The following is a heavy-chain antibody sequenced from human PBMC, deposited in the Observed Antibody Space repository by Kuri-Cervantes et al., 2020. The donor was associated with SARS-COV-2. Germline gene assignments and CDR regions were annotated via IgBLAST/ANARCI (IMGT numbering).Heavy chain of an antibody. V-gene: IGHV3-13*01. CDR2: IGTAGDT. J-gene: IGHJ5*02. CDR1: GFTFCSYA. CDR3: ARGDLGDCSGGSCYNWFDP. Sequence: GEYLKIPCPASGFTFCSYAMHWVRQATGKGLEWVSAIGTAGDTYYPVSVKGRFTIYRENAKNSLYLQMNSLRAEDTAVYYCARGDLGDCSGGSCYNWFDPWGQGTLVTVSS. D-gene: IGHD2-15*01.